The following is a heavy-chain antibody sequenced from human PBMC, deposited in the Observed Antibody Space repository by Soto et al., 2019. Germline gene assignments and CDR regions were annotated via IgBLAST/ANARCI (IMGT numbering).Heavy chain of an antibody. Sequence: ASVKVSCKASGYTFTSYGISWVRQAPGQGLEWMGWISAYNGNTNYAQKLQGRVTMTTDTSTSTAYMELRSLRSDDTAVYYCARDIYSRVVTATDDYWGQGTLVTVSS. CDR2: ISAYNGNT. CDR3: ARDIYSRVVTATDDY. D-gene: IGHD2-21*02. J-gene: IGHJ4*02. V-gene: IGHV1-18*01. CDR1: GYTFTSYG.